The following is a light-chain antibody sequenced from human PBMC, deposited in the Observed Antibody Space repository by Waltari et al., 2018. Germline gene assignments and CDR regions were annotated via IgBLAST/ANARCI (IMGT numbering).Light chain of an antibody. Sequence: QSVLTQPPSVSGAPGQRITISCTGSSSNIGAGIHVHWYQQLPGAAPKLLIYGNNNRPSGVPDRFSASKSGTSASLAITGLQPEDEADYYCQSYDGNLVLFGGGTKLTVL. J-gene: IGLJ2*01. CDR2: GNN. V-gene: IGLV1-40*01. CDR1: SSNIGAGIH. CDR3: QSYDGNLVL.